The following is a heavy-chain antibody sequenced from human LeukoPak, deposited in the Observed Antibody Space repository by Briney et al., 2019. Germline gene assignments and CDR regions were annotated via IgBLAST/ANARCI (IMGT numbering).Heavy chain of an antibody. D-gene: IGHD3-3*01. CDR1: GGSISSYY. V-gene: IGHV4-59*04. CDR3: QSRFLEWLLDY. J-gene: IGHJ4*02. Sequence: PSETLSLTCTASGGSISSYYWSWIRQPPGKGLEWIGYIYYSGSTYYNPSLKSRVTISVDTSKNQFSLKLSSVTAADTAIYYCQSRFLEWLLDYWGQGTLVTVSS. CDR2: IYYSGST.